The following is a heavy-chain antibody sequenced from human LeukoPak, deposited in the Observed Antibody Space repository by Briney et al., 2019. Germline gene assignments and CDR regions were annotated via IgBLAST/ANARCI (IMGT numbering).Heavy chain of an antibody. D-gene: IGHD3-16*01. CDR2: IHRGGTT. CDR1: GDSLSIFY. Sequence: SETLSLTCSDSGDSLSIFYWSWIRQAPGKGLEWIGSIHRGGTTNYSPSLKSRVTISVDTSKNQFSLKLSSVTAADTAVYYCARGLGAFYFDYWGQGTLVTVSS. V-gene: IGHV4-59*12. J-gene: IGHJ4*02. CDR3: ARGLGAFYFDY.